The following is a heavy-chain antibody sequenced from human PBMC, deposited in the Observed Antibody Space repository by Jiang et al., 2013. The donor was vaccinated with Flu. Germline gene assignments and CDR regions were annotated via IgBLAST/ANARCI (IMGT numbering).Heavy chain of an antibody. CDR1: GFTFRNYA. CDR3: AREWFGELWTYFDQ. D-gene: IGHD3-10*01. J-gene: IGHJ4*02. Sequence: VQLLESGGGVVQPGRSLRLSCAASGFTFRNYAIHWVRQAPGKGLEWVAVISRDGTNKYSTDSVKGRFTISRDNSKNTVFLQMDSLTSDDTAVYYCAREWFGELWTYFDQWGQGTLVTVSS. V-gene: IGHV3-30*04. CDR2: ISRDGTNK.